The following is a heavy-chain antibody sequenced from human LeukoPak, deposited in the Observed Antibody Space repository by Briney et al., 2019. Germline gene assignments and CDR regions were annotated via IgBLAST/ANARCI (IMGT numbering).Heavy chain of an antibody. CDR1: GLTFSTYW. J-gene: IGHJ4*02. CDR3: AREARVGGALQY. CDR2: INPDGSIR. V-gene: IGHV3-74*03. D-gene: IGHD1-26*01. Sequence: PGGSLRLSCAASGLTFSTYWMHWVRQAPGKGLAWVARINPDGSIRTYANSVQGRVTISRDTAKDTLFLQMNSLRAEVTAVYYCAREARVGGALQYWGQGTPVTVSS.